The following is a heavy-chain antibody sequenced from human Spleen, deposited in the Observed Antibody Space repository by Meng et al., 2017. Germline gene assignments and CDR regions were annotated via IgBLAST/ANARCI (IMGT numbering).Heavy chain of an antibody. D-gene: IGHD6-6*01. CDR1: GYNFTNYG. J-gene: IGHJ5*02. Sequence: QVQLVQAGAEVKKPGASVKVSCKASGYNFTNYGISWVRQAPGQGLEWMGWISAYNGDTNYAQSLQGRVTMTTDTSTSTAYMELSSLRSEDTAVYYCARGRVSRNWFDPWGQGTLVTVSS. V-gene: IGHV1-18*01. CDR2: ISAYNGDT. CDR3: ARGRVSRNWFDP.